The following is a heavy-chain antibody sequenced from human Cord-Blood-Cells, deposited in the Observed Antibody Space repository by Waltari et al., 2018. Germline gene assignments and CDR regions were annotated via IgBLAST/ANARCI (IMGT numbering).Heavy chain of an antibody. CDR2: ISSSSSYI. J-gene: IGHJ3*02. CDR1: GFTFSSYS. V-gene: IGHV3-21*01. Sequence: EVQLVESGGGLVKPGGSLRLSCAASGFTFSSYSMNWVRQAQGKEVGCVSSISSSSSYIYYAESVKGRFTISRDNAKNSLYLQMNSLRAEDTAVYYCAREYFDWDDAFDIWGQGTMVTVSS. D-gene: IGHD3-9*01. CDR3: AREYFDWDDAFDI.